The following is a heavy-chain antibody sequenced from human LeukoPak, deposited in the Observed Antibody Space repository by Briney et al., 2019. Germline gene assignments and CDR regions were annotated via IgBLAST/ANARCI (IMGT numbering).Heavy chain of an antibody. J-gene: IGHJ4*02. CDR3: AREGYYYDSSGYPTIDY. CDR1: GDSVSSNSAA. CDR2: TYYRSKWYN. V-gene: IGHV6-1*01. Sequence: SQTLSLTCAISGDSVSSNSAAWNWIRQAPSRGLEWLGRTYYRSKWYNDYAVSVKSRITINPDTSKNQCSLQLNSVTPEDTAVYYCAREGYYYDSSGYPTIDYWGQGTLVTVSS. D-gene: IGHD3-22*01.